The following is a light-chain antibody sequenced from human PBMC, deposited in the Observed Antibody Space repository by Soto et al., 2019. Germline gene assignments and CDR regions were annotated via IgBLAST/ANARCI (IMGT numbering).Light chain of an antibody. Sequence: QSVLTQPPSASGSPGQSVTISCTGTSSDVGAYNSVSWYQQHPGKAPKLIIYEVTKRPSGVPDRFSGSKSGNTASLTVSGLQAEDEGDYYCTSFAPGRIYVFGSGTKVTVL. J-gene: IGLJ1*01. V-gene: IGLV2-8*01. CDR1: SSDVGAYNS. CDR3: TSFAPGRIYV. CDR2: EVT.